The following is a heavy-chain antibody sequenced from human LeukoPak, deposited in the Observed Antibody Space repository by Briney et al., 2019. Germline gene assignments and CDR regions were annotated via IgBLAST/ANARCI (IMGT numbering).Heavy chain of an antibody. CDR3: ARQGVVTTLSYFDY. J-gene: IGHJ4*02. CDR1: GYSISSGYY. D-gene: IGHD4-11*01. V-gene: IGHV4-38-2*01. Sequence: SETLSLTCAVSGYSISSGYYWGWIRQPPGKGLEWIGSIYHSGSTYYNPSLKSRVTISVDTSKNQFSLKLSSVTAADTAVYYCARQGVVTTLSYFDYWGQGTLVTVSS. CDR2: IYHSGST.